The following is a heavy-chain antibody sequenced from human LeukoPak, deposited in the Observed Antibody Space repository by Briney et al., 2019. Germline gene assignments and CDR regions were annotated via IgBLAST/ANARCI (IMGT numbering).Heavy chain of an antibody. CDR3: ARALGYCSGGSCTRGYNWFDP. CDR1: GGSISSSDYY. D-gene: IGHD2-15*01. J-gene: IGHJ5*02. CDR2: IYYGGST. V-gene: IGHV4-39*01. Sequence: SETLSLTCTVSGGSISSSDYYWGWIRQPPGKGLEWIGSIYYGGSTYYNPSLKGRVTISVDTSMNQFSLKLSFVTTADTAVYYCARALGYCSGGSCTRGYNWFDPWGQGTLVTVPS.